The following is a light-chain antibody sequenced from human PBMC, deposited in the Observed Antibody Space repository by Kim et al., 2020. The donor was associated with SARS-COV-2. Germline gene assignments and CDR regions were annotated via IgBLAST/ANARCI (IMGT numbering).Light chain of an antibody. J-gene: IGLJ2*01. CDR3: SSYAAGNTMI. CDR1: SSDIGVYNY. V-gene: IGLV2-8*01. CDR2: QVT. Sequence: GQSVTISCTGTSSDIGVYNYVSWYQQHPGKAPKLMIYQVTKRPSGVPDRFSGSKSGNTASLTVSGLQTEDEADYYCSSYAAGNTMIFGGWTQLTVL.